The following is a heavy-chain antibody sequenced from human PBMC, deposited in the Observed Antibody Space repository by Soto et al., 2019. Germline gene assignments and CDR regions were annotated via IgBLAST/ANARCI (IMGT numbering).Heavy chain of an antibody. D-gene: IGHD3-10*01. CDR3: AKPLGSESYLPFDY. CDR1: GFTFSIYG. CDR2: ISGSGENT. V-gene: IGHV3-23*01. Sequence: EVQLLESGGGLVQPGGSLRLSCAASGFTFSIYGLSWVRQAPGKGLEWVSAISGSGENTYYADSVKGRFTISRDNPKNSLYLRMSSLRAEDTAVYYCAKPLGSESYLPFDYWGQGTLVTVSS. J-gene: IGHJ4*02.